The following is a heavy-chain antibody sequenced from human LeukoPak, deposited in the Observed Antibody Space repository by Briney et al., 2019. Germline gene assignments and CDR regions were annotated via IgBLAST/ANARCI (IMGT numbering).Heavy chain of an antibody. CDR2: IWYDGSNK. V-gene: IGHV3-33*01. J-gene: IGHJ4*02. D-gene: IGHD5-24*01. Sequence: GRPLRLSCAASGFTFSSYDMHWVRQAPSKGLEWVAVIWYDGSNKYYADSVKGRFTISRDNSKNTLYLQVNSLRAEDTAVYYCARDRGGDGINYYFDYWGQGTLVTVSS. CDR3: ARDRGGDGINYYFDY. CDR1: GFTFSSYD.